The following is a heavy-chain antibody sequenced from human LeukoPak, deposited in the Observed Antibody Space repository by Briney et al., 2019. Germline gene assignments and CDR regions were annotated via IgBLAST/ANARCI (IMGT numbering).Heavy chain of an antibody. CDR3: ARGGCSSTSCYPPPPNWFDP. CDR1: GYTFTSYG. V-gene: IGHV1-18*04. CDR2: ISAYNGNT. D-gene: IGHD2-2*01. J-gene: IGHJ5*02. Sequence: ASVKVSCKASGYTFTSYGISWVRQAPGQGLEWMGWISAYNGNTNYAQKLQGRVTMTTDTSTSTAYMELRSLRSDDTAMYYCARGGCSSTSCYPPPPNWFDPWGQGTLVTVSS.